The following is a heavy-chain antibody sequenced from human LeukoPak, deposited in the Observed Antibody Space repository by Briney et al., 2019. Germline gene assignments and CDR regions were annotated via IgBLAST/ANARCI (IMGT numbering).Heavy chain of an antibody. CDR2: ISGRGGST. CDR1: GFTFSRYA. Sequence: GGSLRLSCAASGFTFSRYAMTWVRQAPGKGVEGVSGISGRGGSTYYVDYVKGRFTISRDNSKNTLYLQMNSLRAEDTAVYYCANRDQLLSFDYWGQGTLVTASS. D-gene: IGHD2-2*01. V-gene: IGHV3-23*01. CDR3: ANRDQLLSFDY. J-gene: IGHJ4*02.